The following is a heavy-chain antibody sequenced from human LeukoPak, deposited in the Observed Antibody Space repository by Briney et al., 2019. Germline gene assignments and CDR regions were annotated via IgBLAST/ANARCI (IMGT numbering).Heavy chain of an antibody. V-gene: IGHV3-74*01. CDR1: GFTFSSRW. CDR3: HPLGYTSN. CDR2: VKNDGST. J-gene: IGHJ4*02. Sequence: GGSLRLSCVVSGFTSGFTFSSRWMHWVRQAPGKGLVWVSLVKNDGSTNYADSVKGRFTVSRDNAENTLYLQMNNLRVEDTALYFCHPLGYTSNWGQGTLVTASS. D-gene: IGHD6-13*01.